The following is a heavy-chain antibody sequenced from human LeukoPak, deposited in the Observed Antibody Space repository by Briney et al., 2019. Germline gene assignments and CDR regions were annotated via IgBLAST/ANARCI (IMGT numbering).Heavy chain of an antibody. D-gene: IGHD3-22*01. CDR1: GGSISSSNW. CDR3: ASYMIVEYAFDI. Sequence: SETLSLTCAVSGGSISSSNWWSWVRQPPGKGLEWIGEIYHSGSTNYNPSLKNRVTISVDKSKNQFSLKLSSVTAADTAVYYCASYMIVEYAFDIWGQGTMVTVSS. J-gene: IGHJ3*02. V-gene: IGHV4-4*02. CDR2: IYHSGST.